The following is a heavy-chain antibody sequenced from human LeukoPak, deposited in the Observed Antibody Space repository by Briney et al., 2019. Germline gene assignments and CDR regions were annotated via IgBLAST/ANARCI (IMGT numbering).Heavy chain of an antibody. D-gene: IGHD3-22*01. CDR2: INWNGGNT. Sequence: TGGSLRLSCAASGFSFDDYGMSWARQAPGKGLEWVSDINWNGGNTYYADSVKGRFTISRDNAKNSLYLQMNSLRAEDTALYHCARDGGNGYYYDYWGQGTLVTVSS. V-gene: IGHV3-20*01. J-gene: IGHJ4*02. CDR3: ARDGGNGYYYDY. CDR1: GFSFDDYG.